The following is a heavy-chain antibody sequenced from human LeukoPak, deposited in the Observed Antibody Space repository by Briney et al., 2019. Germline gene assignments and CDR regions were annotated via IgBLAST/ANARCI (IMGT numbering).Heavy chain of an antibody. J-gene: IGHJ3*02. Sequence: GRSLRLSCAASGFTFDDYAMHWVRQAPGKGLEWVSGISWNSGSIGYADSVKGRFTISRDNAKNSLYLQMNSLRAEDTALYYCAKPYYYHSSGYYSDAFDIWGQGTMVTVSS. V-gene: IGHV3-9*01. CDR1: GFTFDDYA. D-gene: IGHD3-22*01. CDR3: AKPYYYHSSGYYSDAFDI. CDR2: ISWNSGSI.